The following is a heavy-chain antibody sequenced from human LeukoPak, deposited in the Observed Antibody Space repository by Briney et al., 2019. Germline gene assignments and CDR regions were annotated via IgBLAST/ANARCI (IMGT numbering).Heavy chain of an antibody. CDR2: ISAYNANT. CDR3: AREPGQAGDSSSRYFTRLDY. D-gene: IGHD6-13*01. CDR1: GYTFTSYG. V-gene: IGHV1-18*01. J-gene: IGHJ4*02. Sequence: ASVKVSCKASGYTFTSYGISWVRQAPGQGLEWMGWISAYNANTNYAQNLQGRVTMTTDTSTSTAYMELRSLRSDDTAVYYCAREPGQAGDSSSRYFTRLDYWGQGTLVTVSS.